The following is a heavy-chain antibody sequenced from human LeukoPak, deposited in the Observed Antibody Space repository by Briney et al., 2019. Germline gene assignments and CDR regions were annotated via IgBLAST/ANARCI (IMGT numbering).Heavy chain of an antibody. CDR3: ARAQYQGYCSGGSCHYYFDY. CDR2: IYYSGST. J-gene: IGHJ4*02. V-gene: IGHV4-39*07. D-gene: IGHD2-15*01. Sequence: SETLSLTCTVSGGSISSSTYYWGWIRQPPGKGLEWIGNIYYSGSTYYNPSLKSRVTISVDTSKNQFSLKLSSVTAADTAVYYYARAQYQGYCSGGSCHYYFDYWGQGTLVTVSS. CDR1: GGSISSSTYY.